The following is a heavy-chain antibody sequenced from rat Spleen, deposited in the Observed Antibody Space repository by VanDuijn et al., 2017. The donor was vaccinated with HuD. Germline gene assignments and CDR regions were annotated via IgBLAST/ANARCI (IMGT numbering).Heavy chain of an antibody. CDR3: ARHPYVYYVLHWYFDF. J-gene: IGHJ1*01. CDR1: GFTFSNYG. D-gene: IGHD1-6*01. V-gene: IGHV5-29*01. CDR2: ISYDGSST. Sequence: EVQLVESGGGLVQPGRSLKLSCAASGFTFSNYGMAWVRQAPTKGLEWVATISYDGSSTYYRDSVKGRFTISRDNAKSTLYLQMDSLRSEDTATYYCARHPYVYYVLHWYFDFWGPGTMVTVSS.